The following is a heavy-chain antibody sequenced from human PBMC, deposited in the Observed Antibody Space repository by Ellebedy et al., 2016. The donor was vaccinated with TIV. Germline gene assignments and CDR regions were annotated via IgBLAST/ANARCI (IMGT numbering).Heavy chain of an antibody. J-gene: IGHJ4*02. CDR2: INPSGGST. V-gene: IGHV1-46*03. CDR3: ARVGIAGGDY. D-gene: IGHD6-13*01. Sequence: ASVKVSXKASGYTFTKYYMHWVRQAPGQGLEWMGIINPSGGSTTYAQKFQGRVTMTRNTSISTAYMELSSLRSEDTAVYYCARVGIAGGDYWGQGTLVTVSS. CDR1: GYTFTKYY.